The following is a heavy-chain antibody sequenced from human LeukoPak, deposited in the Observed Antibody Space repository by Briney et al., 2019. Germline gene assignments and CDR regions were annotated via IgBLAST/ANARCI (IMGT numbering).Heavy chain of an antibody. CDR2: ISGSGSNT. V-gene: IGHV3-23*01. J-gene: IGHJ4*02. D-gene: IGHD4-17*01. CDR1: GFTFSSYA. Sequence: GGSLRLSRAASGFTFSSYAMTWVRQAPGKGLEWVSAISGSGSNTYYADSVKGRFTISRDNSKNTLYLLINSLRADDTAVYYCARGNGDYAIHPDYWGQGTLVTVSS. CDR3: ARGNGDYAIHPDY.